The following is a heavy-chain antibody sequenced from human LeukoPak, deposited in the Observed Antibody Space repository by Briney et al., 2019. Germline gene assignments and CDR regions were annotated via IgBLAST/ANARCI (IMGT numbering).Heavy chain of an antibody. D-gene: IGHD2-21*01. CDR3: ARDRWPWANHVVVGGDFQH. CDR1: GFTFSGYW. CDR2: INSDGSST. J-gene: IGHJ1*01. V-gene: IGHV3-74*01. Sequence: GGSLRLSCAASGFTFSGYWMHWVRQAPGKGLVWVSRINSDGSSTSYADSVKGLFTISRDNAKNTLYLQMNSLRAEDTAVYYCARDRWPWANHVVVGGDFQHWGQGTLVTVSS.